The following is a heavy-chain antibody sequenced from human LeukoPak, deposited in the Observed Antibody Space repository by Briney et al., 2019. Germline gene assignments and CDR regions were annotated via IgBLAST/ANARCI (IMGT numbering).Heavy chain of an antibody. CDR2: IYYDGST. J-gene: IGHJ4*02. D-gene: IGHD6-19*01. Sequence: PSETLSLTCIVSGSSISSSRDYWAWIRQPPGKGLEWVGNIYYDGSTYYNPSLKSRVTISIDTSKNQFSLKVSSVIAADTAVYYCARKVAGSSAFDYWGQGTLVTVSS. V-gene: IGHV4-39*01. CDR1: GSSISSSRDY. CDR3: ARKVAGSSAFDY.